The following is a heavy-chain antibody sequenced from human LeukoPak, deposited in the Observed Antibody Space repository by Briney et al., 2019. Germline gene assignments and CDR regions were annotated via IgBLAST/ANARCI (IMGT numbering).Heavy chain of an antibody. CDR2: ISSVGGST. Sequence: GGSLRLSCTASGFTLSSYEMSWIRQAPGKGLEWVSSISSVGGSTYYADSVKGRFTISRENSKNTLYLQMNSLRAEDTAVYYCAKVVVGCSGGSCYSEMVEAFDIWGQGTMVTVSS. CDR1: GFTLSSYE. CDR3: AKVVVGCSGGSCYSEMVEAFDI. D-gene: IGHD2-15*01. J-gene: IGHJ3*02. V-gene: IGHV3-23*01.